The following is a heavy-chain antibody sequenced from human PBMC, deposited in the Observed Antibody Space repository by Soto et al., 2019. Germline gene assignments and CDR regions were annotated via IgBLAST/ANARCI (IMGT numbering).Heavy chain of an antibody. Sequence: SETLSLTCTVSGGSISSYYWSWIRQPPGKGLEWIGYIYYSGSTNYNPSLKSRVTISVDTSKNQFSLKLSSVTAADTAVYYCARRGERCNFFDYWGQGTLVTVSS. V-gene: IGHV4-59*01. CDR3: ARRGERCNFFDY. CDR1: GGSISSYY. D-gene: IGHD1-20*01. CDR2: IYYSGST. J-gene: IGHJ4*02.